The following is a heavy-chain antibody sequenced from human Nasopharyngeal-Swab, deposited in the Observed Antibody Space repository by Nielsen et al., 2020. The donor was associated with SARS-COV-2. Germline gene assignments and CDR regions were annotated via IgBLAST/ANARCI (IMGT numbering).Heavy chain of an antibody. V-gene: IGHV3-21*05. CDR2: ISSSGSYI. CDR3: ARGGQGYDWLGHLGAFDI. J-gene: IGHJ3*02. D-gene: IGHD3-22*01. Sequence: GESLKISCAASGFTFSSYEMNWVRQAPGKGLEWVSYISSSGSYIYYADSVKGRFTISRDNAKNSLYLQMNSLRAEDTAVYYCARGGQGYDWLGHLGAFDIWGQGTMVTVSS. CDR1: GFTFSSYE.